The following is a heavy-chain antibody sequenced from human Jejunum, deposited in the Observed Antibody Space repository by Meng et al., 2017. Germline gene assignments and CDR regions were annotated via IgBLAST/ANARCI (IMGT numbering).Heavy chain of an antibody. V-gene: IGHV3-48*03. CDR3: VKESLSVTMSRGVVTTYHNYGMDV. J-gene: IGHJ6*02. CDR1: GFAFRDYE. Sequence: GESLKISCEASGFAFRDYEMHWVRQAPEKGLEWVSYIGFGGTNLHYADSVKGRVTISRDNGKNSRFLQLNSLSVEDTAVYYCVKESLSVTMSRGVVTTYHNYGMDVWGQGNTVNGAS. CDR2: IGFGGTNL. D-gene: IGHD3-10*01.